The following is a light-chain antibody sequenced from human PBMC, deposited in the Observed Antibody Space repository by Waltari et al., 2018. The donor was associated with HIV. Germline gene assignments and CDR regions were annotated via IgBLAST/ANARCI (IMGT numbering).Light chain of an antibody. V-gene: IGLV3-25*03. CDR1: ALSKQY. CDR3: QSSDTTASHEL. CDR2: KDT. J-gene: IGLJ2*01. Sequence: SRDLTQPPSVSVSPGQTARITCSGDALSKQYSYWYQQKAGQAPVLGIFKDTERPSGIPARFSASSSGTTVTLTITSVEAEDEAEYFCQSSDTTASHELFGGGTKLTVL.